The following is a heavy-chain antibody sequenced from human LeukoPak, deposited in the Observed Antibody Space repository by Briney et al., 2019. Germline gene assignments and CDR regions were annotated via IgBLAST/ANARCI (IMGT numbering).Heavy chain of an antibody. V-gene: IGHV4-39*07. CDR2: IYYSGST. CDR3: ARRAYYDSSGYLYYYYGMDV. D-gene: IGHD3-22*01. Sequence: SETLSLTCTVSGGSISSSSYHWGWIRQPPGKGLEWIGSIYYSGSTYYNPSLKSRVTISVDTPKNQFSLKLSSVTAADTAVYYCARRAYYDSSGYLYYYYGMDVWGQGTTVTVSS. CDR1: GGSISSSSYH. J-gene: IGHJ6*02.